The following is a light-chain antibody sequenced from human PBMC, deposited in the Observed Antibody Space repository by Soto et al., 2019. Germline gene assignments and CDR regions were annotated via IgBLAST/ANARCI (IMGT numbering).Light chain of an antibody. CDR1: SSNIGSNY. J-gene: IGLJ1*01. CDR3: AAWDDSLNGFYV. CDR2: RNN. V-gene: IGLV1-47*01. Sequence: QSVLTQPPSASGTPGQRVTISCSGSSSNIGSNYVYWYQQLPGTAPKLLIYRNNQRPSGVPDRFSGSKSGTSASLAISGLRSEDEADYYWAAWDDSLNGFYVFGTGTKLTVL.